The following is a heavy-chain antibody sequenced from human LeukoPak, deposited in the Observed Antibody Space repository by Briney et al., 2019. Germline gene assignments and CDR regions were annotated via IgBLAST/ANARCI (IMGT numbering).Heavy chain of an antibody. CDR1: GGSISSYY. D-gene: IGHD5-12*01. J-gene: IGHJ4*02. V-gene: IGHV4-59*12. Sequence: SETLSLTCTVSGGSISSYYWSWIRQPPGKGLEWIGYIYYSGSTNYNPSLKSRVTISVDTSKNQFSLKLSSVTPEDTAVYYCARDVVGMGGYGAYVGLPLDYWDQGTLVTVSS. CDR2: IYYSGST. CDR3: ARDVVGMGGYGAYVGLPLDY.